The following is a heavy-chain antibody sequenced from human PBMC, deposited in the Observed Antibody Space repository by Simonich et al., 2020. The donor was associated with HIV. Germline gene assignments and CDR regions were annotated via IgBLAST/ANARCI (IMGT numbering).Heavy chain of an antibody. D-gene: IGHD6-6*01. V-gene: IGHV4-38-2*01. CDR1: GYSISSGYY. Sequence: QVQLQESDKGLVKPSETLSLTCADSGYSISSGYYWDWIRQTPGKGLKSIGTNNHSVRTYDHPSHKMRVTISVDTSKIHFSLKLSSVTAADTAVYYCARGLAARLSHFDYWGQGTLVTVSS. J-gene: IGHJ4*02. CDR2: NNHSVRT. CDR3: ARGLAARLSHFDY.